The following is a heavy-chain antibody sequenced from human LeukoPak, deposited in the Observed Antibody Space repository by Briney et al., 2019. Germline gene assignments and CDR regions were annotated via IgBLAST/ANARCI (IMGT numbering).Heavy chain of an antibody. Sequence: GGALRLSCAASGFTFSSHSMNWVRQAPGKGLEWVSSIISGSSYIYYADLVKGRFTISRDKAKNSLYLQLNSLRAEDTAVYYCARGYCSGGSCYLGAFDIWGQGTMDTVSS. CDR1: GFTFSSHS. V-gene: IGHV3-21*01. D-gene: IGHD2-15*01. J-gene: IGHJ3*02. CDR2: IISGSSYI. CDR3: ARGYCSGGSCYLGAFDI.